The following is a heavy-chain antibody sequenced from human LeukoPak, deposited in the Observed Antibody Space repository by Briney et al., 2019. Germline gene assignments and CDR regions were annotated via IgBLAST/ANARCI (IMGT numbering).Heavy chain of an antibody. Sequence: GESLRLSCAVSGFTFSEYWMSWVRQTPGKGLEWVANIKPDEGEKNYVESVRGRFTISRDNAKNSLYLQMNSLRAEDTAVYFCARYSSVGNCYQFDYWGQGTLVTVSS. CDR1: GFTFSEYW. D-gene: IGHD3-22*01. J-gene: IGHJ4*02. CDR2: IKPDEGEK. CDR3: ARYSSVGNCYQFDY. V-gene: IGHV3-7*05.